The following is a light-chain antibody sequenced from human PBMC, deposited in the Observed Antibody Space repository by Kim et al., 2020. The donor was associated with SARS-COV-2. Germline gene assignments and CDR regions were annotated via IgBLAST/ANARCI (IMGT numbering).Light chain of an antibody. CDR3: TSYTRGDTWV. V-gene: IGLV2-14*03. CDR1: SSDVGGYNL. Sequence: QSALTQPASVSGSPGQSITISCTGTSSDVGGYNLVSWYQQHPGKAPKFMIYDVSKRSSGVSNRFSGSKSGNTASLTISGLQAEDEADYYCTSYTRGDTWVFGGGTQLTVL. J-gene: IGLJ3*02. CDR2: DVS.